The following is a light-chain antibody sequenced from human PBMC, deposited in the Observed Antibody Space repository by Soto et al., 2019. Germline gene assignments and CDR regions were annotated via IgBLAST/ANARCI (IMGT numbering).Light chain of an antibody. CDR2: ATS. J-gene: IGKJ2*01. CDR1: QSISTY. V-gene: IGKV1-39*01. Sequence: DIQMTPSPSSLSASVGDRVTITCRASQSISTYVNWYQQKQGRAPKLLLYATSSLQSGVPSRFSGSGSETDFTLTISSLQPEDFATYYCQQTFKTPRTFGQGNKGDIK. CDR3: QQTFKTPRT.